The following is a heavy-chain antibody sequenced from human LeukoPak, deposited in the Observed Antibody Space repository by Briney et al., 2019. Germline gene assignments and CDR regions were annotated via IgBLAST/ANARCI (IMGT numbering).Heavy chain of an antibody. J-gene: IGHJ4*02. D-gene: IGHD1-26*01. CDR2: INPSGGST. Sequence: ASVTVSCKASGYTFTSYYMHWVRQAPGPGLEWMGIINPSGGSTSYAQKFQGRVTMTRDTSTSTVYMELSSLRSEDTAVYYCAREGSGSYFNPSRDFDYWGQGTLVTVSS. V-gene: IGHV1-46*01. CDR1: GYTFTSYY. CDR3: AREGSGSYFNPSRDFDY.